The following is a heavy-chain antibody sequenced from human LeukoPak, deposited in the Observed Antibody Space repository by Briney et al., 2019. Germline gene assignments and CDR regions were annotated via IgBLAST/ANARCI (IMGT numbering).Heavy chain of an antibody. CDR3: AREDIVVVPAANYYYYYMDV. D-gene: IGHD2-2*01. CDR1: GGSISSYY. V-gene: IGHV4-4*07. CDR2: IYTSGST. Sequence: SETLSLTCTVSGGSISSYYWSWIRQPAGKGLEWIGRIYTSGSTNYNPSLKSRVTMSVDTSKNQFSLKLSSVTAADTAVYYCAREDIVVVPAANYYYYYMDVWGKGTTVSVSS. J-gene: IGHJ6*03.